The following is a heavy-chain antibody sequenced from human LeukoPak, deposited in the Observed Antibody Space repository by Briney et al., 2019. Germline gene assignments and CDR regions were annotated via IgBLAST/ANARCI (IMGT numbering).Heavy chain of an antibody. CDR3: ARDYSAAQNWFDP. V-gene: IGHV1-18*04. CDR2: ISAYNGNT. J-gene: IGHJ5*02. Sequence: ASVKVSCKASGYTFTGYYMHWVRQAPGQGLEWMGWISAYNGNTNYAQKLQGRVTMTTDTSTSTAYMELRSLRSDDTAVYYCARDYSAAQNWFDPWGQGTLVTVSS. D-gene: IGHD6-13*01. CDR1: GYTFTGYY.